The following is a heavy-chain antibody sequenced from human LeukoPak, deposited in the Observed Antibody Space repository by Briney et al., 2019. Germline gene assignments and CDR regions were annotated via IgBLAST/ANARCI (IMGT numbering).Heavy chain of an antibody. Sequence: SETLSLTCTVSGGSISSYYWGWIRQPPGKGLEWIGSIYYSGSTYYNPSLKSRVTISVDTSKNQFSLKLSSVTAADTAVYYCARRITIFGVVSAIDYWGQGTLVTVSS. J-gene: IGHJ4*02. D-gene: IGHD3-3*01. CDR2: IYYSGST. CDR1: GGSISSYY. V-gene: IGHV4-39*01. CDR3: ARRITIFGVVSAIDY.